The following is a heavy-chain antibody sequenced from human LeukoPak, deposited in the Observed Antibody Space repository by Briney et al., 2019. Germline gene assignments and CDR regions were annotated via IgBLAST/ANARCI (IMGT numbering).Heavy chain of an antibody. CDR3: ARVNGYSYYFDY. V-gene: IGHV4-61*01. Sequence: SETLSLTCTVSGYSIGSGYYWSWIRQPPGKGLEWIGYIYYSGSTNYNPSLKSRVTISVDTSKNQFSLKLSSVTAADTAVYYCARVNGYSYYFDYWGQGTLVTVSS. D-gene: IGHD5-18*01. J-gene: IGHJ4*02. CDR2: IYYSGST. CDR1: GYSIGSGYY.